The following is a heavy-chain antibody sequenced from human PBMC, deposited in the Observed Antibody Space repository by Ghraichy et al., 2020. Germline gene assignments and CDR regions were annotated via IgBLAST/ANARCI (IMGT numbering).Heavy chain of an antibody. J-gene: IGHJ4*02. CDR3: AHSWDYGGNSDY. Sequence: SGPTLVKPTQTLTLTCTFSGFSLSTSGVGVGWIRQPPGKALEWLALIYLDDDKRYSPSLKSRLTITKDTSKNQVVLTMTNMDPVDTTTYYCAHSWDYGGNSDYWGQGTLVTVSS. CDR2: IYLDDDK. CDR1: GFSLSTSGVG. V-gene: IGHV2-5*02. D-gene: IGHD4-23*01.